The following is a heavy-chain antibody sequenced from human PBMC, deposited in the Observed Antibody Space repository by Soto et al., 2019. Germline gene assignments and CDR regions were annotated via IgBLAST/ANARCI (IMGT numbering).Heavy chain of an antibody. D-gene: IGHD3-22*01. J-gene: IGHJ5*02. Sequence: SETLSLTCTVSGGSISSYYWSWIRQPPGKGLEWIGYIYYSGSTNYNPSLKSRVTISVDTSKNQFSLKLSSVTAADTAVYYCARAPSHYYDSSGYRINWFDPCGQGTLVTVSS. V-gene: IGHV4-59*01. CDR1: GGSISSYY. CDR2: IYYSGST. CDR3: ARAPSHYYDSSGYRINWFDP.